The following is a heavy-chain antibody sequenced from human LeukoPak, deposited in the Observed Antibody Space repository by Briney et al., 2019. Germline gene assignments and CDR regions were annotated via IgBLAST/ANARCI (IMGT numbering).Heavy chain of an antibody. J-gene: IGHJ5*02. D-gene: IGHD3-3*01. Sequence: SETLSLTCTVSGGSISSYYWSWLRQPPGKGLEWIGYIYYSGSTNYNPSLKSRVTISVDTSKNQFSLKLSSVTAADTAVYYCARVVWSGYAWFDPWGQGTLVTVSS. CDR2: IYYSGST. V-gene: IGHV4-59*01. CDR3: ARVVWSGYAWFDP. CDR1: GGSISSYY.